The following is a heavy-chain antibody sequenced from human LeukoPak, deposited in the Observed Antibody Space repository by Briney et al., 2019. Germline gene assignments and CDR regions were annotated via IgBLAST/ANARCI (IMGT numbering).Heavy chain of an antibody. CDR2: ISSSSDFI. V-gene: IGHV3-21*01. Sequence: PGGSLRLSCAASGFTFNSYTMNWVRQAPGKGLEWVSCISSSSDFIYYADSLKGRLTISRDNAKNSLFLQMNSLRAEDTAVYYCARSTWGYGSGSNNYDSWGQGTLVTVSS. J-gene: IGHJ4*02. CDR1: GFTFNSYT. CDR3: ARSTWGYGSGSNNYDS. D-gene: IGHD3-10*01.